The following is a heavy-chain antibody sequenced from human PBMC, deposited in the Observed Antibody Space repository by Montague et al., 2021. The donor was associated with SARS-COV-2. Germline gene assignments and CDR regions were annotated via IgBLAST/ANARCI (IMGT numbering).Heavy chain of an antibody. CDR2: NNYSGST. D-gene: IGHD3-3*02. CDR1: GGSFSGYY. CDR3: ARGRGLAVLFDFYYYGMDV. V-gene: IGHV4-34*01. J-gene: IGHJ6*02. Sequence: SETLSLTCAVYGGSFSGYYWTWIRQPPGKGLEWIGENNYSGSTNYNPSLKSRVTMSVDMSKNQFSLKLRSVTAADTAVYYCARGRGLAVLFDFYYYGMDVWGRGTTVTVSS.